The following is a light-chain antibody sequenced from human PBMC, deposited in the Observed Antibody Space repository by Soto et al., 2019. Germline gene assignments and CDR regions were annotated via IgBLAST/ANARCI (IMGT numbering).Light chain of an antibody. Sequence: DIQMTQSPSSLSASVGDRVTITCQASQDISTDLNWYQQKPGKVPKLLIYDASKLETGVPSRFSGSGSVTDFTFIISSLQPEDIATYYCQHYDNFSPITFGQGTRLDIK. CDR2: DAS. V-gene: IGKV1-33*01. J-gene: IGKJ5*01. CDR3: QHYDNFSPIT. CDR1: QDISTD.